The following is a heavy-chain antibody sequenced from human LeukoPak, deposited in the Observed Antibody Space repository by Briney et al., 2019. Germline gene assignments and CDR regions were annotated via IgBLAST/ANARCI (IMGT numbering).Heavy chain of an antibody. Sequence: PGGSLRLSCAASGFTFSSYAMSWVRQAPGKGLEWVSAISGSGDNTYYADSVKGRFTISRDNSKNTLYLQMNSLRAEDTAVYYCAKALEERLWYSYGYPHYYYYYYMDVWGKGTTVTVSS. V-gene: IGHV3-23*01. CDR2: ISGSGDNT. D-gene: IGHD5-18*01. J-gene: IGHJ6*03. CDR1: GFTFSSYA. CDR3: AKALEERLWYSYGYPHYYYYYYMDV.